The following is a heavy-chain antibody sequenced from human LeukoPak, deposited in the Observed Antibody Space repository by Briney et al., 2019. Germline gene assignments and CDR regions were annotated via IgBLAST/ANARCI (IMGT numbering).Heavy chain of an antibody. CDR1: GFTFSSYW. CDR3: AKDRLKDPPYGTTDY. CDR2: IKQDGSEK. Sequence: PGGSLRLSCAASGFTFSSYWMSWVRQAPGKGLEWVANIKQDGSEKYYVDSVKGRFTISRDNSKNTLYLQMNSLRAEDTAVYYCAKDRLKDPPYGTTDYWGQGTLVTVSS. V-gene: IGHV3-7*03. D-gene: IGHD3-10*01. J-gene: IGHJ4*02.